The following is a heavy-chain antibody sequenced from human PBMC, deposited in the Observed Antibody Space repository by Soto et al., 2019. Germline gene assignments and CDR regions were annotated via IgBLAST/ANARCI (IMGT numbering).Heavy chain of an antibody. CDR2: ISYDGSNK. D-gene: IGHD1-26*01. CDR1: GFTFSSYG. Sequence: QVQLVESGGGVVQSGRYLRLSCAASGFTFSSYGMHWVRQAPGKGLEWVAVISYDGSNKYYADSVKGRFTISRDNSRNTLYLQINSLRAEDTAVYYCAKGAPTTSSEYFQHWGQGTLVTVSS. J-gene: IGHJ1*01. CDR3: AKGAPTTSSEYFQH. V-gene: IGHV3-30*18.